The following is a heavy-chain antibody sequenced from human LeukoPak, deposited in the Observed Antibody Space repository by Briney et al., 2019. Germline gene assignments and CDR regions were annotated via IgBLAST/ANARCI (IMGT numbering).Heavy chain of an antibody. D-gene: IGHD6-19*01. J-gene: IGHJ6*03. CDR2: IKEDGSEK. CDR1: GFTFRSYW. CDR3: ARDRHQPRLAVAVKDYYYYYMDV. V-gene: IGHV3-7*01. Sequence: PGGSLRLSCAASGFTFRSYWMTWVRQAPGKGLEWVANIKEDGSEKYYVDSVKGRFTISRDNTKNSLYVRMNNLRAEDTAVYYCARDRHQPRLAVAVKDYYYYYMDVWGKGTTVTVSS.